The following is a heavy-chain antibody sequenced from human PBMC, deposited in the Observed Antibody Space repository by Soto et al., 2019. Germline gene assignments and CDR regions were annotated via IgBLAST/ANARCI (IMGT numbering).Heavy chain of an antibody. J-gene: IGHJ6*02. CDR3: ARPSRYQTLSLGPTAGRYYYYGMDV. CDR1: GGSISSSSYY. V-gene: IGHV4-39*01. D-gene: IGHD1-20*01. Sequence: QLQLQESGPGLVKPSETLSLTCTVSGGSISSSSYYWGWIRQPPGKGLEWIGSIYYSGSTYYNPSLKSRVTISVDTSKNQFSLKLSSVTAADTAVYYCARPSRYQTLSLGPTAGRYYYYGMDVWGQGTTVTVSS. CDR2: IYYSGST.